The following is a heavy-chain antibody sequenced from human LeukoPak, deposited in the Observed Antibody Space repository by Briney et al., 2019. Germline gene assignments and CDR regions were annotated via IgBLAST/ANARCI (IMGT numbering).Heavy chain of an antibody. CDR2: IYYSGST. V-gene: IGHV4-59*01. J-gene: IGHJ4*02. CDR1: GYPINSYY. D-gene: IGHD6-13*01. CDR3: ARGPLGSSWYSD. Sequence: SETLSLTCTVSGYPINSYYCSWIRQPPGKGLERVGYIYYSGSTYYNPSLKSRVTISSDRSKNQFSLRLTSVTAADTATYYCARGPLGSSWYSDWGQGSLVTVSS.